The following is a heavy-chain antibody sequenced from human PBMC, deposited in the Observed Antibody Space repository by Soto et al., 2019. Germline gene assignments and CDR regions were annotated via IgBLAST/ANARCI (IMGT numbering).Heavy chain of an antibody. D-gene: IGHD7-27*01. J-gene: IGHJ4*02. CDR1: GLTFSTTW. V-gene: IGHV3-7*03. CDR2: INQDGSET. Sequence: EVQLVESGGGLVQPGGSLRLSCAVSGLTFSTTWMTWVRQAPGKGLEWLASINQDGSETYYVDSVKGRFTISRDNAKNSLYLQLNSLRAEDSATYYCARDRGPNTLDYWGQGTLVTVSS. CDR3: ARDRGPNTLDY.